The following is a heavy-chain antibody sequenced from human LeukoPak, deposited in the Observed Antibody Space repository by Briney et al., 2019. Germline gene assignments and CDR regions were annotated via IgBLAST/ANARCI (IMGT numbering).Heavy chain of an antibody. D-gene: IGHD6-19*01. V-gene: IGHV1-8*03. CDR2: MNTNTDNI. Sequence: GASVKVSCKASGYTFTGYFVHWVRQAPGQGLEWMGWMNTNTDNIGYAQKFQGRVTFTRNTSISTAYMELSSLRSDDTALYYCASGRWLVRFDRSYYFDSWGQGTLVTVSS. CDR1: GYTFTGYF. J-gene: IGHJ4*02. CDR3: ASGRWLVRFDRSYYFDS.